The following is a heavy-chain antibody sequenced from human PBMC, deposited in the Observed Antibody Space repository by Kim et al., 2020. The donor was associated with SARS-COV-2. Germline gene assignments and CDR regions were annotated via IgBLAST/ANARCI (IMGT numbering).Heavy chain of an antibody. Sequence: SVKVSCKASGGTFSSYAISWVRQAPGQGLEWMGGIIPIFGTANYAQKFQGRVTITADESTSTAYMELSSLRSEDTAVYYCARDRVWTWYQLPLTVTHGRGNYYYYYGMDVWGQGTTVTVSS. D-gene: IGHD2-2*01. V-gene: IGHV1-69*13. CDR1: GGTFSSYA. J-gene: IGHJ6*02. CDR3: ARDRVWTWYQLPLTVTHGRGNYYYYYGMDV. CDR2: IIPIFGTA.